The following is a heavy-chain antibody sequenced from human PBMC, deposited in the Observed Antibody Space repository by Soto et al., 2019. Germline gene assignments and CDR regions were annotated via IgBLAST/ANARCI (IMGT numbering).Heavy chain of an antibody. D-gene: IGHD3-9*01. CDR3: ARDTRRTLMGPIYYYGLDG. CDR2: ISAYTGHT. J-gene: IGHJ6*02. V-gene: IGHV1-18*04. CDR1: GYTFRSYT. Sequence: QPQLVQSGPELKKPGASVQVSCKASGYTFRSYTINWLRQAPGQGLEWMGWISAYTGHTTYAQKFQGRMAMTTDTSASATYLELRNLGSDDTAVYFCARDTRRTLMGPIYYYGLDGWGQGTTISVSS.